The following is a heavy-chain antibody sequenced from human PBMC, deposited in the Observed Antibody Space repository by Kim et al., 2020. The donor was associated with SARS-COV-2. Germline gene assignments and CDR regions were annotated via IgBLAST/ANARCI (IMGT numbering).Heavy chain of an antibody. CDR3: ARVWELGGGAGHNDY. D-gene: IGHD3-10*01. CDR2: INYIGSTV. V-gene: IGHV3-48*04. J-gene: IGHJ4*02. Sequence: GGSLRLSCAVSGFTFTEYSMSWVRQAPGKGLEWISYINYIGSTVKYADSVRGRFTISRDNAKNSLYLQMNSLRGEDTAVYYCARVWELGGGAGHNDYWGQGTPVSVSS. CDR1: GFTFTEYS.